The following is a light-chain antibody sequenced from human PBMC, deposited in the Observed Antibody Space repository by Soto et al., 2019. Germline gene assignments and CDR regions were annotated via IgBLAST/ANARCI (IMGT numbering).Light chain of an antibody. J-gene: IGKJ1*01. CDR3: QEAHGFPWT. CDR1: QDISSW. V-gene: IGKV1-12*02. Sequence: IQLTQSPSSVSASVGDRVTISCRASQDISSWLAWYQQKPGKAPKPLIYATSSLQSGVPSRFSCSRSGTSFTFTISSLQAEDFATYYCQEAHGFPWTFGQGTRV. CDR2: ATS.